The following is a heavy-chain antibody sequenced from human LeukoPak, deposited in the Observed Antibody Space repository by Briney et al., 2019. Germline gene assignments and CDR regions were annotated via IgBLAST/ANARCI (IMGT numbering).Heavy chain of an antibody. Sequence: PGGSLRLSCAASGFTFSSYSMNWVRQAPGKGLEWVSYISSSSSTIYYADSVKGRLTISRDNAKNSLYLQMNSLRAEDTAVYYCARDPGFMVRGSEADYWGQGTLVTVSS. J-gene: IGHJ4*02. CDR3: ARDPGFMVRGSEADY. CDR1: GFTFSSYS. D-gene: IGHD3-10*01. CDR2: ISSSSSTI. V-gene: IGHV3-48*01.